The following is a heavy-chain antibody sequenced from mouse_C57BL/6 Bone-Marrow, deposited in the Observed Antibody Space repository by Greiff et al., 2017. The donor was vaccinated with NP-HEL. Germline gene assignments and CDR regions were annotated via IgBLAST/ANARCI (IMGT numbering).Heavy chain of an antibody. D-gene: IGHD3-2*02. CDR2: IDPSDSYT. CDR3: ARSAGPAWFAY. J-gene: IGHJ3*01. CDR1: GYTFTSYW. V-gene: IGHV1-50*01. Sequence: QVQLQQPGAELVKPGASVKLSCKASGYTFTSYWMQWVKQRPGQGLEWIGEIDPSDSYTNYNQKFKGKATWTVDTSSSTAYMQLSSLTSEDSAVYYCARSAGPAWFAYWGQGTLVTVSA.